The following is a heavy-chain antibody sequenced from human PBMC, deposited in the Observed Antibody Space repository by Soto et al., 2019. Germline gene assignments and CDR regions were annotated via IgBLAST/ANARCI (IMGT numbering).Heavy chain of an antibody. J-gene: IGHJ4*02. Sequence: GGSLRFSCAASGFTFSSSPMTWVRQAPGRGLEWASTISGSGGSTYYADSVKGRFTISRDNSKSTLSLQMNSLAAEDTAVYYCAKELSFYGSGSLYWGPGTLVTVSS. V-gene: IGHV3-23*01. D-gene: IGHD3-10*01. CDR3: AKELSFYGSGSLY. CDR2: ISGSGGST. CDR1: GFTFSSSP.